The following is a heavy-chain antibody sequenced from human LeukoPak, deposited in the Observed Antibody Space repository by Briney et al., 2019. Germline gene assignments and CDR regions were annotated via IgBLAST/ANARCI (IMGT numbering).Heavy chain of an antibody. CDR3: ARDEGLDYYGSGSLGWFDP. Sequence: ASVKVSCKASGYRFTGYYIHWVRQAPGQGLEWMGWINPNSGGTNYAQKFQGRVTMTRDTSISTAYMELSRLRSDDTAVYYCARDEGLDYYGSGSLGWFDPWGQGTLVTVSS. V-gene: IGHV1-2*02. J-gene: IGHJ5*02. D-gene: IGHD3-10*01. CDR2: INPNSGGT. CDR1: GYRFTGYY.